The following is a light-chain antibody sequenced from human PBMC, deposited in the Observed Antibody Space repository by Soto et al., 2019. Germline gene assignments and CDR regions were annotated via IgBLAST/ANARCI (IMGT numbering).Light chain of an antibody. CDR1: SSDVGGYNY. J-gene: IGLJ1*01. V-gene: IGLV2-11*01. Sequence: QSVLTQPRSVSGSPGQSVTISCTGTSSDVGGYNYVSWYQQRPGKAPKLVIYDVTKRPSGVPDRFSGSKSGNTASLTISGLQAEDEADYYCCSYAGTHTYVFGTGTKVTVL. CDR2: DVT. CDR3: CSYAGTHTYV.